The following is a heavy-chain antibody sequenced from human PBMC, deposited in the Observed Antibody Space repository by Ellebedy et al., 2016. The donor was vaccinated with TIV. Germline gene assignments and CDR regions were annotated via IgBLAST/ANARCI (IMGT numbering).Heavy chain of an antibody. J-gene: IGHJ5*02. D-gene: IGHD4-17*01. CDR1: GGSFSGYY. CDR3: ARAQPPRGYGDLRGDWFNP. V-gene: IGHV4-34*01. CDR2: INHSGST. Sequence: GSLRLXXAVYGGSFSGYYWSWIRQPPGKGLEWIGEINHSGSTNYNPSLKSRVTISVDTSKNQFSLKLSSVTAADTAVYYCARAQPPRGYGDLRGDWFNPWGQGTLVTVSS.